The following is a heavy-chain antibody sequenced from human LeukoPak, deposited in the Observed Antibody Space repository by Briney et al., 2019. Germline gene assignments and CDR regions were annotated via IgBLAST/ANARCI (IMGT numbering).Heavy chain of an antibody. CDR2: IIPIFGTA. CDR3: AREFKGDAFDI. Sequence: SVKVSCKASGGTFSSYAISWVRQAPGQGLEWMGGIIPIFGTANYAQKLQGRVTITADKSTSTAYMELSSLRSEDTAVYYCAREFKGDAFDIWGQGTMVTVSS. V-gene: IGHV1-69*06. CDR1: GGTFSSYA. J-gene: IGHJ3*02.